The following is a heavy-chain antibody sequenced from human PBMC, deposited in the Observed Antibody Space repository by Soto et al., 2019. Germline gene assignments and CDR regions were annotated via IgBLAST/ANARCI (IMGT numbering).Heavy chain of an antibody. CDR3: ARVDVVVVAAETNFDY. Sequence: QVPLVQSGAEVKKPGASVKVSCKASGYTFTSYGISWVRQAPGQGLEWMGWISAYNGNTNYAQKLQGRVTMTTDTSTSTAYMELRSLRSDDTAVYYCARVDVVVVAAETNFDYWGQGTLVTVSS. D-gene: IGHD2-15*01. V-gene: IGHV1-18*01. J-gene: IGHJ4*02. CDR2: ISAYNGNT. CDR1: GYTFTSYG.